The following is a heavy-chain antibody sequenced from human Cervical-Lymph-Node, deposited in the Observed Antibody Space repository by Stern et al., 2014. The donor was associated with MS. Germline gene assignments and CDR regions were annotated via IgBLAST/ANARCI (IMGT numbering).Heavy chain of an antibody. J-gene: IGHJ3*02. V-gene: IGHV2-5*02. Sequence: QITLKESGPTLVKPTQTLTLTCSFSGFSLTTNGVGVGWVRQPPGKAPEWLALIYWDDDKRYSPSLSSRLTITKDTSENQVVLTVTNLDPVDTATYFCAHMDLTEGVYPFDIWGPGTLVTVSS. D-gene: IGHD3/OR15-3a*01. CDR3: AHMDLTEGVYPFDI. CDR2: IYWDDDK. CDR1: GFSLTTNGVG.